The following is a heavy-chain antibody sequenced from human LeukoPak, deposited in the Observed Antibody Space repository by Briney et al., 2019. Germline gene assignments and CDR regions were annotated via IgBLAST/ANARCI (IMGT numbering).Heavy chain of an antibody. Sequence: GGSLRLSCAASGFTFSSYSMNWVRQAPGKGLEWVSSISSSSSYIYYADSVKGRFTISRDNAKNSLYLQMNSLRAEDTAVYYCARDPGAGTTLFDYWGQGTLVTVSS. J-gene: IGHJ4*02. V-gene: IGHV3-21*01. CDR1: GFTFSSYS. CDR2: ISSSSSYI. CDR3: ARDPGAGTTLFDY. D-gene: IGHD1-1*01.